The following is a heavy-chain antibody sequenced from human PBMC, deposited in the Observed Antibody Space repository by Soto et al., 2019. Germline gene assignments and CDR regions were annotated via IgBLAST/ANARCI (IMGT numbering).Heavy chain of an antibody. V-gene: IGHV4-59*08. Sequence: SETLSLTYTVSGGSISSYYWSWIRQPPGKGLEWIGYIYYSGSTNYNPSLKSRVTISVDTSKNQFSLKLNSMSAADTAVYYCARHNYGSGSTYFDYWGQGTLVTVSS. CDR3: ARHNYGSGSTYFDY. CDR1: GGSISSYY. D-gene: IGHD3-10*01. J-gene: IGHJ4*02. CDR2: IYYSGST.